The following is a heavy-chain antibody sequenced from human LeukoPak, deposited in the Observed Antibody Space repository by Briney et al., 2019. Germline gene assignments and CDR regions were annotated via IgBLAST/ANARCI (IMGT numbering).Heavy chain of an antibody. D-gene: IGHD6-13*01. CDR1: GFTFSSYG. CDR3: AREAESSSRYYFDY. CDR2: ISGSGITI. V-gene: IGHV3-48*03. Sequence: GGSLRLSCAASGFTFSSYGVNWVRQAPGRGLEWVSYISGSGITIYYADSVKGRFTMSRDNAKNSLYLQMNSLRAEDTAVYYCAREAESSSRYYFDYWGQGTLVTVSS. J-gene: IGHJ4*02.